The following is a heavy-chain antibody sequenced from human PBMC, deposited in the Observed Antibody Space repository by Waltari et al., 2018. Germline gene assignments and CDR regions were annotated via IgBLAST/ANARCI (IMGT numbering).Heavy chain of an antibody. CDR1: GGTFSSYA. CDR3: ARTYCSGGSCYGYYYGMDV. CDR2: IIPIFGTA. V-gene: IGHV1-69*08. Sequence: QVQLVQSGAEVKKPGSSVKVSCKASGGTFSSYAISWVRQAPGQGLEWMGRIIPIFGTANYAQKFQGRVTITADKSTSTAYMELSSLRSEDTAVYYCARTYCSGGSCYGYYYGMDVWGQGTTVTVSS. J-gene: IGHJ6*02. D-gene: IGHD2-15*01.